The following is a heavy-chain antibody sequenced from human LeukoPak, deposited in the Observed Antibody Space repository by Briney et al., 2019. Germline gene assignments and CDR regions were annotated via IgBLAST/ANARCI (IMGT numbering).Heavy chain of an antibody. CDR2: INEDGSEK. Sequence: GGSLRLSCAASGFTFTRYWMSWVRQAPGKGLEWVANINEDGSEKKYLDSVKGRFTISRDNARNFVYLQPNSLRAEDTAVYYCAKSHHVTAIDYWGQGTLVTVSS. J-gene: IGHJ4*02. CDR3: AKSHHVTAIDY. V-gene: IGHV3-7*03. CDR1: GFTFTRYW. D-gene: IGHD2-21*02.